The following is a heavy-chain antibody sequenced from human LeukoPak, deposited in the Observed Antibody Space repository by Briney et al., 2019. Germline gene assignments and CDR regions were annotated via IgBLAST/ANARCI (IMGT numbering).Heavy chain of an antibody. CDR3: ARVVEAAGSPDDYYYYYMDV. V-gene: IGHV3-48*04. D-gene: IGHD6-13*01. Sequence: GGSLRLSCAASGFTFSSYSMNWVRQAPGRGLEWVSYISGSSSIIYYADSMKGRFTVSRDNAKNSLYLQMNSLRAEDTAVYYCARVVEAAGSPDDYYYYYMDVWGKGTTVTVSS. J-gene: IGHJ6*03. CDR2: ISGSSSII. CDR1: GFTFSSYS.